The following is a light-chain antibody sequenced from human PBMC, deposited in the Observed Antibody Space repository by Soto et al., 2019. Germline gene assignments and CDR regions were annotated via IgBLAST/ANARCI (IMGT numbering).Light chain of an antibody. J-gene: IGLJ2*01. V-gene: IGLV2-14*01. Sequence: QSALTQPASVSGSPGQSITISCTGTSSDVGGYNYFSWYQQHPGKAPKVMIYDVSNRPSGVSNRFSGSKSGNTASLTISWLEVEDEAEYYCSSYTSSSTVVFGGGTKVNVL. CDR1: SSDVGGYNY. CDR3: SSYTSSSTVV. CDR2: DVS.